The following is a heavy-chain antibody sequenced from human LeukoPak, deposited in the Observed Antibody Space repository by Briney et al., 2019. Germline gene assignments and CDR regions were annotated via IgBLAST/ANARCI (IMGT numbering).Heavy chain of an antibody. D-gene: IGHD1-14*01. CDR2: INPDSGGT. Sequence: ASVKVSCKASGYTFSDYYMHWVRQAPGQGLEGMGWINPDSGGTKYAQKFQDRVTMTSDTSISTAYMELSRLRSDDTAVYYCARDHLLFRQPPNWFDPWGQGTLVTVSS. CDR3: ARDHLLFRQPPNWFDP. CDR1: GYTFSDYY. V-gene: IGHV1-2*02. J-gene: IGHJ5*02.